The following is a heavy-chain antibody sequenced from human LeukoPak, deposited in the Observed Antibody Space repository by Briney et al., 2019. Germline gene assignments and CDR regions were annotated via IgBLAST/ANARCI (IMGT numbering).Heavy chain of an antibody. V-gene: IGHV4-4*07. CDR2: INTSGST. D-gene: IGHD6-19*01. J-gene: IGHJ4*02. Sequence: SETLSLTCTVSGGSISNYYWSWIRQPARRGLEWIGRINTSGSTNYNPSLKSRVTMSADTSKNQFSLQLSSVTATDTAVYYCARGRAVAEYWGRGTLVTVSS. CDR3: ARGRAVAEY. CDR1: GGSISNYY.